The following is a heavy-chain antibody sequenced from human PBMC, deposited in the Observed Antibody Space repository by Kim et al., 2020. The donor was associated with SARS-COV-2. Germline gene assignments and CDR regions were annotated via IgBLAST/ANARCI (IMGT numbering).Heavy chain of an antibody. CDR1: GASISSGAYY. CDR3: ARSANSYGLQESSYYYYYYGMDV. V-gene: IGHV4-31*03. Sequence: SETLSLTCTVSGASISSGAYYWSWIRQHPGKGLEWIGYIYYSGSTYYNPSLKSRVTISVDTSKNQFSLKLTSVTAADTAVYYCARSANSYGLQESSYYYYYYGMDVWGQGTTVTVSS. J-gene: IGHJ6*02. D-gene: IGHD5-18*01. CDR2: IYYSGST.